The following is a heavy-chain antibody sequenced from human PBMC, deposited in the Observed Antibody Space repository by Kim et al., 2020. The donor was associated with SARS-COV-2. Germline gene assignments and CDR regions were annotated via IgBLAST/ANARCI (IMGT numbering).Heavy chain of an antibody. CDR2: FDPEDVET. V-gene: IGHV1-24*01. J-gene: IGHJ6*02. D-gene: IGHD6-19*01. CDR3: AAGVAVAGRSSDYHYHYGMDV. Sequence: ASVKVSCKVSGYTLTELSMHWVRQAPGKGLEWMGGFDPEDVETIYAQNFQGRVTMTEDTSTDTAYMELSSLRSEDTAVYYCAAGVAVAGRSSDYHYHYGMDVWGQGTTVTVSS. CDR1: GYTLTELS.